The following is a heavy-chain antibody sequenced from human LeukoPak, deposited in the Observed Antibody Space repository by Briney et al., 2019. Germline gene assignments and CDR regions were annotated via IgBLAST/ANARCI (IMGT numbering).Heavy chain of an antibody. CDR1: GYTFTSYG. V-gene: IGHV1-18*04. CDR2: ISAYNGNT. Sequence: ASVKVSCKASGYTFTSYGISWVRQAPGQGLEWMGWISAYNGNTNYAQKLQGRVTMTTDTSTSTAYTELRSLRSDDTAVYYCARNGGYDILTGYDFDYWGQGTLVTVSS. D-gene: IGHD3-9*01. CDR3: ARNGGYDILTGYDFDY. J-gene: IGHJ4*02.